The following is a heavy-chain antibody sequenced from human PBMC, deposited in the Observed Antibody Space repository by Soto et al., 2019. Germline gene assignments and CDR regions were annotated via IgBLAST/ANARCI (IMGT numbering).Heavy chain of an antibody. CDR2: ISYDGSNK. D-gene: IGHD2-15*01. CDR3: AKDILVAVYYYYGMDV. Sequence: HPGGSLRLSCAASGFTFSSYGMHWVRQAPGKGLEWVAVISYDGSNKYYADSVKGRFTISRDNSKNTLYLQMNSLRAEDTAVYYCAKDILVAVYYYYGMDVWGQGTTVTVSS. CDR1: GFTFSSYG. J-gene: IGHJ6*02. V-gene: IGHV3-30*18.